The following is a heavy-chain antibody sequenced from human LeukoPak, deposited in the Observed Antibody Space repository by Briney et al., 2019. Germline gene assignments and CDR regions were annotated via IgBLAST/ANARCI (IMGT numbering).Heavy chain of an antibody. CDR2: IYSGGST. V-gene: IGHV3-53*01. Sequence: GGSLRLSCAASGFTVSSNYISWVRQAPGKGLEWVSVIYSGGSTYYADSVKGRFTISRDNSKNTLYLQMNSLRAEDTAVYYCAKPHRYCSGGSCHVFDYWGQGTLVTVSS. J-gene: IGHJ4*02. CDR1: GFTVSSNY. CDR3: AKPHRYCSGGSCHVFDY. D-gene: IGHD2-15*01.